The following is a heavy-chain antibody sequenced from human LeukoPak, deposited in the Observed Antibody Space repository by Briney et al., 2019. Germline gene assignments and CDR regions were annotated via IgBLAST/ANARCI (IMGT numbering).Heavy chain of an antibody. D-gene: IGHD2-2*02. Sequence: SETLSLTCTVSGGSISSGSYYWSWIRQPAGKGLEWIGRIFTSGSTKYNPSLKSRVTISVDTSKNQFSLKLSSVTAADTAVYYCAIPNMDVWGKGTTVTISS. CDR1: GGSISSGSYY. CDR2: IFTSGST. CDR3: AIPNMDV. V-gene: IGHV4-61*02. J-gene: IGHJ6*03.